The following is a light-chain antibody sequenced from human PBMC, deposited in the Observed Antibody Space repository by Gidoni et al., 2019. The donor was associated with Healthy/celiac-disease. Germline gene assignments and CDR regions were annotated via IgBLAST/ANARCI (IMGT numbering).Light chain of an antibody. CDR2: DAS. J-gene: IGKJ3*01. V-gene: IGKV3-11*01. CDR1: QSVSSY. Sequence: TQSPATLSLSPGERATLSPRASQSVSSYLAWYQQKPGQAPRLLIYDASNRATGIPARFSGSGSGTDFTLTISSLEPEDFAVYYCQQRSNWRFTFGPGTKVDIK. CDR3: QQRSNWRFT.